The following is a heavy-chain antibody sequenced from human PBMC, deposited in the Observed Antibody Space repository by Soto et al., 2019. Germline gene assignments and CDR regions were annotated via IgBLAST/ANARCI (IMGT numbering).Heavy chain of an antibody. CDR2: ISGSGGST. CDR1: GFTFSSYA. J-gene: IGHJ6*02. D-gene: IGHD3-3*01. V-gene: IGHV3-23*01. CDR3: AKYTIFGVVTTDHYGMDV. Sequence: AGGSLRLSCAASGFTFSSYAMSWVRQAPGKGLEWVSAISGSGGSTYYADSVKGRFTISRDNSKNTLYLQMNSLRAEDTAVYYCAKYTIFGVVTTDHYGMDVWGQGTTVTVSS.